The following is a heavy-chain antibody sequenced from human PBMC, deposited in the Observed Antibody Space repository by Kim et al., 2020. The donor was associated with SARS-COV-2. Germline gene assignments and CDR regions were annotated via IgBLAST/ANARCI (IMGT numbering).Heavy chain of an antibody. CDR2: VNRDGRDK. J-gene: IGHJ4*02. Sequence: GKGLELVANVNRDGRDKYYGDSVKGRFAISRDDGKNSLQLQMNSLRAEDTAVYYCAAVRILEGRSIFDHWGQGTLVTVSS. CDR3: AAVRILEGRSIFDH. D-gene: IGHD3-10*01. V-gene: IGHV3-7*03.